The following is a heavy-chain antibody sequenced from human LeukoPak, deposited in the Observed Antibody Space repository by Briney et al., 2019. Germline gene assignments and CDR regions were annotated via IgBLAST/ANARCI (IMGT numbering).Heavy chain of an antibody. CDR1: GGSISSYNYY. CDR2: IYYSGST. CDR3: ARDLGLAAVAGYFDL. V-gene: IGHV4-61*01. D-gene: IGHD6-13*01. J-gene: IGHJ2*01. Sequence: PSETLSLTCAVSGGSISSYNYYWGWIRQPPGKGLEWIGYIYYSGSTNYNPSLKSRVTISVDTSKNQFSLKLSSVTAADTAVYYCARDLGLAAVAGYFDLWGRGTLVTVSS.